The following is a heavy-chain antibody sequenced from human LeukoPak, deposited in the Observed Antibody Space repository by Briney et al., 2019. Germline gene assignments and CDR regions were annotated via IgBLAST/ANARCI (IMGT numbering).Heavy chain of an antibody. Sequence: ASVKVSCKTSGYTFTNYRINWVRQAPGQGLEWMGWISPYNGNTNYPQKFQGRVTMTTDTSTSTAYMELRSLRSDDTAVYYCARDVLSWGQWLIFDYWGQGTLVTVSS. CDR2: ISPYNGNT. CDR1: GYTFTNYR. V-gene: IGHV1-18*01. CDR3: ARDVLSWGQWLIFDY. D-gene: IGHD6-19*01. J-gene: IGHJ4*02.